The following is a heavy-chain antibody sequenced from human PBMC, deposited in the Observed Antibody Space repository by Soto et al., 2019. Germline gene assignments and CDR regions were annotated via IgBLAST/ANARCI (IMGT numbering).Heavy chain of an antibody. CDR3: ASDCSSTSCYGYYYGMDV. J-gene: IGHJ6*02. D-gene: IGHD2-2*01. CDR2: IWYDGSNK. Sequence: PGVSLRLSCAASGFTFSSYAMHCVRQAPGKGLEWVAVIWYDGSNKYYADSVKGRFTISRDNSKNTLYLQMNSLRAEDTAVYYCASDCSSTSCYGYYYGMDVWGQGTTVTVSS. CDR1: GFTFSSYA. V-gene: IGHV3-33*01.